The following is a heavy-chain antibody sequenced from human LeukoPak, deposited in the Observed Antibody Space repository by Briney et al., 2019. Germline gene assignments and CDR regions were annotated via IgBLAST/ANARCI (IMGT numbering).Heavy chain of an antibody. CDR3: ARGGGSGWSHDAFDI. V-gene: IGHV3-48*03. Sequence: GGSLRLSCAVSGFPFSIYEMNWVRDAPGKGLEGVSNIGSSSTTRYYADSVKGRFSISRDNAKNSLYLQMNSLRAEDTAVYYCARGGGSGWSHDAFDIWGQGAMVTVSS. J-gene: IGHJ3*02. CDR2: IGSSSTTR. CDR1: GFPFSIYE. D-gene: IGHD6-19*01.